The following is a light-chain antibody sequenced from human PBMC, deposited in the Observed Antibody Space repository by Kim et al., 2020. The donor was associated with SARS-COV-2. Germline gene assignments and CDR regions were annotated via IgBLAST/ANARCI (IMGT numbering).Light chain of an antibody. CDR2: QAS. CDR3: QHYNSYPYT. CDR1: QTISTL. V-gene: IGKV1-5*01. J-gene: IGKJ2*01. Sequence: DIHMTQSPSTLSASVGDRVTITCRASQTISTLLAWYQQKPGKAPKLLIYQASILESGDPSRFSVSGSGTEFSLTISSLQPDDFATYYCQHYNSYPYTFGQGTKLEI.